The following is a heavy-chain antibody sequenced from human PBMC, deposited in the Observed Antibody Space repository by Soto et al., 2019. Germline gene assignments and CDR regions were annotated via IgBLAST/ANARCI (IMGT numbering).Heavy chain of an antibody. CDR3: ARVVPGAEAWFGP. V-gene: IGHV1-18*01. CDR2: ISLYSDGT. D-gene: IGHD2-2*01. J-gene: IGHJ5*02. CDR1: GYAFSNCG. Sequence: ASVKVSCKTSGYAFSNCGITWVRQAPGQPLEWLGWISLYSDGTNYAQKFQGRVSMTTDTSTTTAYMELRSLRSDDTAVYYCARVVPGAEAWFGPWGQGTLVNVSS.